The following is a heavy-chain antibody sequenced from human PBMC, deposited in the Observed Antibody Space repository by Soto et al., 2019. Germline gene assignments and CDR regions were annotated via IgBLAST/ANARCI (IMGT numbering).Heavy chain of an antibody. CDR2: IYWNEDR. V-gene: IGHV2-5*01. J-gene: IGHJ5*02. Sequence: QITLKESGPTLVKPTQTLTLTCTFSGFSLKTGGAGVGWIRQPPGKALEWLALIYWNEDRRYSPSLKSRLTITQDTSKNQVVLTMAHMDPGGPATYYWAHRGYRGYPRDNWFDPWGQGTLVTVSS. D-gene: IGHD5-12*01. CDR3: AHRGYRGYPRDNWFDP. CDR1: GFSLKTGGAG.